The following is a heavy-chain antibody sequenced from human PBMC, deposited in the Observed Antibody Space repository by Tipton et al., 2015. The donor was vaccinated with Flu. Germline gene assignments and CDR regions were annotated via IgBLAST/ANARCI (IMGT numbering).Heavy chain of an antibody. CDR2: ISSGGTTT. Sequence: SLRLSCAASGFTFSDDYMSWIRQPPGKGLEWVSHISSGGTTTNYADSVKGRFTISRDNTKKSLYLQLNSLRAEDTANYYCATLTGDDYWGQGIMVTVSS. D-gene: IGHD7-27*01. V-gene: IGHV3-11*04. CDR1: GFTFSDDY. CDR3: ATLTGDDY. J-gene: IGHJ4*02.